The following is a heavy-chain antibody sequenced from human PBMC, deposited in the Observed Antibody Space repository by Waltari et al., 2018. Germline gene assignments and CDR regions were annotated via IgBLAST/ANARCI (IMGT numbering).Heavy chain of an antibody. CDR2: VSSGGNT. J-gene: IGHJ5*02. CDR3: ARHRGVHTGFPGLDP. CDR1: GGSISGAYY. V-gene: IGHV4-39*01. D-gene: IGHD3-10*01. Sequence: QLQLQESGPGLVKPSETLSLICTVSGGSISGAYYWDWIRQSPGTGLVWIGDVSSGGNTNYTPTLKGRVTIATDTCKNQFSLRLSSVTAADTAVYYCARHRGVHTGFPGLDPWGQGTLVTVSS.